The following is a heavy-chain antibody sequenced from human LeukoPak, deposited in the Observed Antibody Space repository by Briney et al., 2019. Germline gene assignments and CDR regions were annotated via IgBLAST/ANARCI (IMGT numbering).Heavy chain of an antibody. CDR1: GFTFSSYG. D-gene: IGHD3-22*01. J-gene: IGHJ4*02. CDR2: ISYDGSNK. Sequence: QPGGSLRLSCAASGFTFSSYGMHWVRQAPGKGLEWVAVISYDGSNKYYADSVKGRFTISRDNSKNTLYLQMNSLRAEDTAVYYCAKDQGYYASSGYSNWGQGTLVTVSS. CDR3: AKDQGYYASSGYSN. V-gene: IGHV3-30*18.